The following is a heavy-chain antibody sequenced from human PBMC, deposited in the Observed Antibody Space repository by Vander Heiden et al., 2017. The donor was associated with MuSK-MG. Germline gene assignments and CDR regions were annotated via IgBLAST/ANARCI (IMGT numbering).Heavy chain of an antibody. CDR1: GYTFTSYD. D-gene: IGHD2-15*01. J-gene: IGHJ6*02. CDR3: ARGGGWNYYYYYGMDV. CDR2: MNPNSGNP. V-gene: IGHV1-8*01. Sequence: QVQLVQSGAEVKKPGASVKVSCKASGYTFTSYDINWVRQATGQGLEWMGWMNPNSGNPGYAQKFQGRVTMTRNTSISTAYMELSSLSSEDTAVDYWARGGGWNYYYYYGMDVWGQGTKGNVA.